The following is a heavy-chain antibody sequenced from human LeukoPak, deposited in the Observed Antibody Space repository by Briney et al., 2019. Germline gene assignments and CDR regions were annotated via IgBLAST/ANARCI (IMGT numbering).Heavy chain of an antibody. CDR3: ARIAARPPHYYYCGMDV. CDR2: ISAYNGNT. CDR1: GYTFTSYG. D-gene: IGHD6-6*01. J-gene: IGHJ6*02. V-gene: IGHV1-18*01. Sequence: ASVKVSCKASGYTFTSYGISGVRPAPGQGGEWMGWISAYNGNTNYAQKLQGRVTMTTDTSTSTAYMELRSLRSDDTAVYYCARIAARPPHYYYCGMDVWGQGTTVTVSS.